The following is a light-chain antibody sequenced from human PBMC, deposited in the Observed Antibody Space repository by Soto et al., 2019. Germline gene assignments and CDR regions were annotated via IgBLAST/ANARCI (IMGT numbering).Light chain of an antibody. CDR2: GAS. Sequence: DIQMTQSPSSVSASVGDRVTITCRASQGVGSWLAWYQQKPGKAPNLLIYGASNLHNGVPSRFSGSGSGTEFTLTISSLQPEDFATYFCQQTNSFPFTFGQGTRLDIK. V-gene: IGKV1-12*01. CDR3: QQTNSFPFT. CDR1: QGVGSW. J-gene: IGKJ2*01.